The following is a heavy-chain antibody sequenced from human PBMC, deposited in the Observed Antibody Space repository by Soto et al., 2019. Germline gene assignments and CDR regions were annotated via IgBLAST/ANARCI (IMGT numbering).Heavy chain of an antibody. Sequence: VASVKVSCKVSGYTLTELSMHWVRQAPGKGLEWMGGFDPEDGETIYAQKFQGRVTMAEDTSTDTAYMELSSLRSEDTAVYYCATAPLFDERSYYYYYYMDVWGKGTTVTVSS. V-gene: IGHV1-24*01. D-gene: IGHD2-21*01. CDR3: ATAPLFDERSYYYYYYMDV. CDR1: GYTLTELS. J-gene: IGHJ6*03. CDR2: FDPEDGET.